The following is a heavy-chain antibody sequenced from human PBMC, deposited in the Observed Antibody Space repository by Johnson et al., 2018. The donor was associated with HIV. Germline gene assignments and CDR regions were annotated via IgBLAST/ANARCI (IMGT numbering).Heavy chain of an antibody. Sequence: QVQLVESGGGVVQPGRSLRLSCAASGFTFSSYGMHWVRQAPGKGLEWVAVIWNDGSDKYFADFVKGRFTISRDNSKNTLFLQRNSLRAEDTAVYYCAKDKGDSGSYLVGAFDIWGQGTMVTVSS. CDR3: AKDKGDSGSYLVGAFDI. V-gene: IGHV3-33*06. D-gene: IGHD1-26*01. CDR1: GFTFSSYG. CDR2: IWNDGSDK. J-gene: IGHJ3*02.